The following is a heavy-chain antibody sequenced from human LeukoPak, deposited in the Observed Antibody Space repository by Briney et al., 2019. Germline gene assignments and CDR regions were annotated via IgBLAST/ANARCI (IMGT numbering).Heavy chain of an antibody. CDR1: GFTYSSYW. CDR3: AKDQYSSGWFGDHFFDY. J-gene: IGHJ4*02. D-gene: IGHD6-19*01. V-gene: IGHV3-23*01. Sequence: PGGSLRLSCAASGFTYSSYWKHWVRQAPGKGLEWVSALSGSGGSTNYADSVKGRFTISRDNSKNTLYLQMSSLRAEDTAVYYCAKDQYSSGWFGDHFFDYWGQGTLVTVSS. CDR2: LSGSGGST.